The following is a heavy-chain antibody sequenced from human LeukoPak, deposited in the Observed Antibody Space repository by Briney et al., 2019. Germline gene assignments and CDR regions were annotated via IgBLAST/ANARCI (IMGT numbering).Heavy chain of an antibody. CDR2: ITSEGSRT. CDR1: GFTFSNYW. D-gene: IGHD1-26*01. CDR3: ARDGSLPDY. J-gene: IGHJ4*02. V-gene: IGHV3-74*01. Sequence: GGSLRLSCAASGFTFSNYWMHWVRQAPGKGPVWVSRITSEGSRTSYADSVKGRFTISRDNVKNKLFLQMRRLTAEDTAMYYCARDGSLPDYWGQGTLVTVYS.